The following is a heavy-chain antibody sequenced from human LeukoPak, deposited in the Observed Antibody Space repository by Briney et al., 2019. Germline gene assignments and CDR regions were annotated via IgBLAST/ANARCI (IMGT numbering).Heavy chain of an antibody. V-gene: IGHV3-21*01. Sequence: GGSLRLSCAASGFTFSSYSMNWVRQAPGKGLEWVSSISSSSSYIYYADSVKGRFTISRDNAKNSLYLQMNSLRAEDTAVYYCALAERQTYYDFWSGDKGFYYFDYWGQGTLVTVSS. CDR3: ALAERQTYYDFWSGDKGFYYFDY. D-gene: IGHD3-3*01. J-gene: IGHJ4*02. CDR2: ISSSSSYI. CDR1: GFTFSSYS.